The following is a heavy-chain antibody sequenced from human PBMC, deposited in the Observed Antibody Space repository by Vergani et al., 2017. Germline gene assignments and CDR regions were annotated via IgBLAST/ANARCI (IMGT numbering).Heavy chain of an antibody. V-gene: IGHV4-34*01. CDR3: AIIARAPTRRNPPPDY. CDR1: GGSFSDYY. CDR2: VNHGGST. D-gene: IGHD3-16*02. J-gene: IGHJ4*02. Sequence: QVQLQEWGAGLLKTSETLSLTCGVSGGSFSDYYWSWIRQAPGRGLEWIGEVNHGGSTNYNPSLKSRVSISVDTSKNQFSLQLTSVTAADSALYFCAIIARAPTRRNPPPDYWGQGILVTVSS.